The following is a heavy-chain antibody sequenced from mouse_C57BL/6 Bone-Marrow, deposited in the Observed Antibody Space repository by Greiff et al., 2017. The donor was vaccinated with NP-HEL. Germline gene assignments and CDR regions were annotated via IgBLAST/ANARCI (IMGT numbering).Heavy chain of an antibody. CDR2: IDPSDSYT. Sequence: QVQLQQPGAELVMPGASVKLSCKASGYTFTSYWMHWVKQRPGQGLEWIGEIDPSDSYTNYNQKFKGKSTLTVDKSSSPAYMQLSSLTSEDSAVYYCAREDYYAFDGWGTGATVTVSS. CDR1: GYTFTSYW. D-gene: IGHD1-1*01. CDR3: AREDYYAFDG. J-gene: IGHJ1*03. V-gene: IGHV1-69*01.